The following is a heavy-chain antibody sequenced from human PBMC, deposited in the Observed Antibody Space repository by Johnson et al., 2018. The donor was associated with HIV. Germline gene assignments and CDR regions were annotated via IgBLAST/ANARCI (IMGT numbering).Heavy chain of an antibody. D-gene: IGHD1-26*01. CDR2: ISYDGRNK. J-gene: IGHJ3*02. CDR1: GFTFSSYA. V-gene: IGHV3-30-3*01. Sequence: QVQLVESGGGVVQPGRSLRLSCAASGFTFSSYAVHWVRQAPGKGLEWVAVISYDGRNKYYADSVKGRFTISRDNSKNTLHLQMNSLSAEDTAVYYCSTGVGAKTRTDAFDIWGQGTMVTVSS. CDR3: STGVGAKTRTDAFDI.